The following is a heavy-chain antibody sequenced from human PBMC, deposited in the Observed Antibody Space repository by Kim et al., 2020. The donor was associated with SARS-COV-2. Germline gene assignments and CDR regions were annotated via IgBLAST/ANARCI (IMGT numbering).Heavy chain of an antibody. J-gene: IGHJ6*02. CDR1: GFSLSTSGVG. Sequence: SGPTLVKPTQTLTLTCTCSGFSLSTSGVGVGWIRQPPGKSLEWLALIYWDDDKRYSPSLKSRPTITKDTSKNQVVLTMTNMDPVDTATYYCAHRGLSNYYYGMDVWGQGPTVTVSS. D-gene: IGHD3-10*01. V-gene: IGHV2-5*02. CDR2: IYWDDDK. CDR3: AHRGLSNYYYGMDV.